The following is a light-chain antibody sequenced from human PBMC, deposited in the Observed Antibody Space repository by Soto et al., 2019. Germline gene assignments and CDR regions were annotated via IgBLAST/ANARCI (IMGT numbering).Light chain of an antibody. V-gene: IGKV3-20*01. CDR1: QSVSSSY. CDR2: GAS. J-gene: IGKJ1*01. CDR3: QQYGSSPPWT. Sequence: EIVLTQSPGTLSLSPGERATLSCRASQSVSSSYLAWYQQKPGQAPRLLIYGASSRATGIPARFRGSGSGTDFTLTISRLEPEDFAVYYCQQYGSSPPWTFGQGTKVELK.